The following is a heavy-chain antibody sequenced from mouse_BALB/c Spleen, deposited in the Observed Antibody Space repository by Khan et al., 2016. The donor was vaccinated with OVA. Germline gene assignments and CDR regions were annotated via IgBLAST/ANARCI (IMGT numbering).Heavy chain of an antibody. Sequence: EVELVESGGGLVQTGGSRKLSCAASGFTFSGFGMHWVRQAPEKGLEWVAYISSDSNTIYYADTVKGRLTISRANPKNNLFLQMTSLVSEYTAMYYCARTGYYDFDYWGQGTTLTVSS. D-gene: IGHD2-3*01. CDR3: ARTGYYDFDY. J-gene: IGHJ2*01. CDR2: ISSDSNTI. V-gene: IGHV5-17*02. CDR1: GFTFSGFG.